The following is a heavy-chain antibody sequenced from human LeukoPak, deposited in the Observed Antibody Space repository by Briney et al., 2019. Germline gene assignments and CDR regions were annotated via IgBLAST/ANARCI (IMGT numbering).Heavy chain of an antibody. D-gene: IGHD7-27*01. CDR1: GFTFSSYG. V-gene: IGHV3-30*18. CDR3: AKDHPGYFDY. CDR2: ISYDGSNK. J-gene: IGHJ4*02. Sequence: PGGSLRLSCAASGFTFSSYGMHWVRQAPGKGLEWVAVISYDGSNKYYADSVKGRFTISRDNSKNTLYLQMNSLRAEDTAVYYCAKDHPGYFDYWGQGTLVTVSS.